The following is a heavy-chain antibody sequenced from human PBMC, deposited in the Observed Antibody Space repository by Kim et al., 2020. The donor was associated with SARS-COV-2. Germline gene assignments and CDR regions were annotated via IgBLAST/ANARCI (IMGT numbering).Heavy chain of an antibody. CDR1: GFTFSNYE. J-gene: IGHJ1*01. CDR2: ISSSGSTI. V-gene: IGHV3-48*03. Sequence: GGSLRLSCAASGFTFSNYEMNWVRQAPGKGLEWVSYISSSGSTIYYADSVKGRFTISRDNAKNSLYLQMDSLRVEDTAVYYCARDRKSNAKYFHHWGQGTLVTVSS. D-gene: IGHD1-1*01. CDR3: ARDRKSNAKYFHH.